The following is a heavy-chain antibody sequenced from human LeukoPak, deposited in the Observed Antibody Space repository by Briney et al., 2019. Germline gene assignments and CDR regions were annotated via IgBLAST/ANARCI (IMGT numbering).Heavy chain of an antibody. J-gene: IGHJ1*01. V-gene: IGHV3-23*01. CDR1: GFTFSSYA. CDR3: AKDDAWGRYKD. D-gene: IGHD3-16*01. Sequence: GGSLRLSCAASGFTFSSYAMSWVRQAPGKGLERVSAISGSGGSTYYADSVKGRFTISRDNSKNTLYLQMNSLRAEDTAVYYCAKDDAWGRYKDWGQGTLVTVSS. CDR2: ISGSGGST.